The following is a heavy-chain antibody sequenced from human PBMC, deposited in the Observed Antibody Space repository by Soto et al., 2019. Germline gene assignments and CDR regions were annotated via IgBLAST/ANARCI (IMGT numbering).Heavy chain of an antibody. CDR2: INPGNGNK. D-gene: IGHD3-22*01. CDR3: ARWGYFDSSNYLAY. Sequence: SRWTLHHYGRNWVRQAAGRGLEWMVWINPGNGNKKYSEKFQGSVIIERDTSASTAYMELSSLKSEDTSLYYCARWGYFDSSNYLAYWGLGTLVTVSS. CDR1: RWTLHHYG. V-gene: IGHV1-3*01. J-gene: IGHJ4*02.